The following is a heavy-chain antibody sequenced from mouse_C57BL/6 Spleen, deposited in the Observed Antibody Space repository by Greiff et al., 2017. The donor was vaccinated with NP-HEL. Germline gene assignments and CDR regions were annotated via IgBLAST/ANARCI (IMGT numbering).Heavy chain of an antibody. Sequence: VQGVESGAELARPGASVKLSCKASGYTFTSYGISWVKQRTGQGLEWIGEIYPRSGNTYYNEKFKGKATLTADKSSSTAYMELRSLTSEDSAVYFCAREAIYDGYYEGYWGQGTTLTVSS. V-gene: IGHV1-81*01. D-gene: IGHD2-3*01. CDR1: GYTFTSYG. CDR2: IYPRSGNT. CDR3: AREAIYDGYYEGY. J-gene: IGHJ2*01.